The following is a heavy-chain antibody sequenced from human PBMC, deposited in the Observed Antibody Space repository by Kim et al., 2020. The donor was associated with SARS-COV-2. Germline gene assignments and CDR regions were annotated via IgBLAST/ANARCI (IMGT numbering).Heavy chain of an antibody. CDR1: GYTFTSYA. CDR2: INTNTGNP. V-gene: IGHV7-4-1*02. Sequence: ASVKVSCKASGYTFTSYAMNWVRQAPGQGLEWMGWINTNTGNPTYAQGFTGRFVFSLDTSVSTAYLQISSLKAEDTAVYYCARDPDLTGGNWFDPWGQGTLVTVSS. J-gene: IGHJ5*02. D-gene: IGHD7-27*01. CDR3: ARDPDLTGGNWFDP.